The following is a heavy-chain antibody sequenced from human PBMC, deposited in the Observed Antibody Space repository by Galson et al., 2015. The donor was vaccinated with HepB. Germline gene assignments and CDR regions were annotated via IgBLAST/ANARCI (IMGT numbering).Heavy chain of an antibody. J-gene: IGHJ4*02. D-gene: IGHD6-13*01. CDR3: AKVPTIAAACIVDY. V-gene: IGHV3-23*01. CDR1: GFTFSSYA. CDR2: ISGSGGST. Sequence: SLRLSCAASGFTFSSYAMSWVRQAPGKGLEWVSTISGSGGSTYYADSVKGRFTISRDNSKNTLYLQMNSLRAEDTAVYYCAKVPTIAAACIVDYWGQGTLVTVSS.